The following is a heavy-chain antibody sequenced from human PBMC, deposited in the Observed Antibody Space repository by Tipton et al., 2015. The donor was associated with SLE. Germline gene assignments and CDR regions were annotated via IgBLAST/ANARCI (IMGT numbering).Heavy chain of an antibody. Sequence: TLSLTCAVYVDSFSGYYWTWIRQPPGKGLEWIGEINHSGSTNYNPSLKSRVTMSVDTSKNELFLRLTSVTAADTAVYYCARFKGSNVFDSFDIWGQGTLVTVSS. D-gene: IGHD2-15*01. V-gene: IGHV4-34*10. J-gene: IGHJ3*02. CDR2: INHSGST. CDR1: VDSFSGYY. CDR3: ARFKGSNVFDSFDI.